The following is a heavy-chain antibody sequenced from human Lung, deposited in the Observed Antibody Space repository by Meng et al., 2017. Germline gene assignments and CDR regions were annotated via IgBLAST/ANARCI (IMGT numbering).Heavy chain of an antibody. CDR3: ARLPLLWFGESHDLDY. CDR2: ISSSSSYI. J-gene: IGHJ4*02. D-gene: IGHD3-10*01. CDR1: GFTFSSYS. Sequence: EVQLVESGGGLVKPGGSLRRSCAASGFTFSSYSMNWVRQAPGKGLEWVSSISSSSSYIYYADSVKGRFTISRDNAKNSLYLQMNSLRAEDTAVYYCARLPLLWFGESHDLDYWGQGTLVTVSS. V-gene: IGHV3-21*02.